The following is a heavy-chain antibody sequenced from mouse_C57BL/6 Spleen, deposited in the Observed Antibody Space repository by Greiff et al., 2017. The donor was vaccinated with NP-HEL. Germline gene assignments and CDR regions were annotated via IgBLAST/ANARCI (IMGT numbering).Heavy chain of an antibody. D-gene: IGHD1-1*01. CDR1: GFTFSDYG. V-gene: IGHV5-17*01. Sequence: EVQVVESGGGLVKPGGSLKLSCAASGFTFSDYGMHWVRQAPEKGLEWVAYISSGSSTIYYADTVKGRFTISRDNAKNTLFLQMTSLRSEDTAMYYCARDYYGSSYSFAYWGQGTLVTVSA. CDR3: ARDYYGSSYSFAY. J-gene: IGHJ3*01. CDR2: ISSGSSTI.